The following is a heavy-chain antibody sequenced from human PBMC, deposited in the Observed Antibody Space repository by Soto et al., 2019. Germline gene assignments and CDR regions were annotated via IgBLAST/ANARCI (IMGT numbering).Heavy chain of an antibody. CDR2: IIPIFGTA. D-gene: IGHD4-4*01. Sequence: GASVKVSCKASGGTFSSYAISWVRQAPGQGLEWMGGIIPIFGTANYAQKFQGRVTITADKSTSTAYMELSSLRSEDTAVYYCARSRVVTTVTTDYYYYGMDVWGQGTTVTVSS. CDR3: ARSRVVTTVTTDYYYYGMDV. J-gene: IGHJ6*02. V-gene: IGHV1-69*06. CDR1: GGTFSSYA.